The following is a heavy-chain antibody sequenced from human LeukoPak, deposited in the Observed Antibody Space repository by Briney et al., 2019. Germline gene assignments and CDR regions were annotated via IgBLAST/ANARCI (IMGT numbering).Heavy chain of an antibody. CDR3: AREKALYGSGTRLFDY. D-gene: IGHD3-10*01. J-gene: IGHJ4*02. V-gene: IGHV4-59*12. Sequence: SETLSLTCTVSGGSISSYYWSWIRQPPGKGLEWIGYIYYSGSTNYNPSLKSRVTISVDTSKNQFSLKLSSVTAADTAVYYCAREKALYGSGTRLFDYWGQGTLVTVSS. CDR2: IYYSGST. CDR1: GGSISSYY.